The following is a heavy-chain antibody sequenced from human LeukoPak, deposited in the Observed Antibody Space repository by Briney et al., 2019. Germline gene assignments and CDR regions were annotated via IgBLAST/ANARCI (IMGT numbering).Heavy chain of an antibody. V-gene: IGHV4-59*08. Sequence: KPSQTLSLTCTVAAGSITSHYSIWIRQPPGNGLGWIGSFYQSGSTNYIPSRKSRVTISVDTSKNQSSLQLTSVTAADTAVYYCASHNSGWYNYYMDVWGAGTTVTVSS. CDR3: ASHNSGWYNYYMDV. D-gene: IGHD6-19*01. J-gene: IGHJ6*03. CDR2: FYQSGST. CDR1: AGSITSHY.